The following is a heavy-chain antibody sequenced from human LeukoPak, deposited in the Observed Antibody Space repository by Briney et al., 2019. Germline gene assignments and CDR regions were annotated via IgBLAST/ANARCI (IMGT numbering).Heavy chain of an antibody. CDR1: GFTFSSYW. CDR3: ARGVSFRMVGTATDFDY. J-gene: IGHJ4*02. D-gene: IGHD2-21*02. Sequence: SGGSLRLSCAASGFTFSSYWMHWVRQAPGKGLVWVSRINSDGSSTSYADSVKGRFTISRDNAKNTLYLQMNSLRAEDTAVYYCARGVSFRMVGTATDFDYWGQGTLVTVSS. V-gene: IGHV3-74*01. CDR2: INSDGSST.